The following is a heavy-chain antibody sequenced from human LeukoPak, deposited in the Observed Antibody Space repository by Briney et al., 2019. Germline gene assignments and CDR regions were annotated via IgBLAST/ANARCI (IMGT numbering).Heavy chain of an antibody. J-gene: IGHJ4*02. Sequence: SQTLSLTCTVSGGSISSGSYYWSWIRQPAGKGLEWIGYIYYSGSTNYNPSLKSRVTISVDTSKNQFSLKLRSVTAADTAVYYCASPMAWAHNRRDSDYWGLGTLVTVSS. CDR2: IYYSGST. CDR3: ASPMAWAHNRRDSDY. D-gene: IGHD5-24*01. CDR1: GGSISSGSYY. V-gene: IGHV4-61*09.